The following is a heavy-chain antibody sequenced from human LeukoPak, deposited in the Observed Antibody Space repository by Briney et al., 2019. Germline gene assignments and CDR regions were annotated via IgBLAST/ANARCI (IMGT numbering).Heavy chain of an antibody. CDR1: GFPFSDYA. CDR2: ISTDGGYT. J-gene: IGHJ4*02. CDR3: ARASGPFDY. Sequence: GGSLRLSCSASGFPFSDYAMHWVRQAPGKGLEYVSGISTDGGYTNYADSVKGRFTISRDNSKNTLYLQMNSLRAEDTAVYSCARASGPFDYWGQGTLVTVSS. D-gene: IGHD3-10*01. V-gene: IGHV3-64*04.